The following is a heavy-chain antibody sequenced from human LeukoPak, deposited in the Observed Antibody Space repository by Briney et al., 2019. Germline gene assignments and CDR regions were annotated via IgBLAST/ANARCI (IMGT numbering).Heavy chain of an antibody. Sequence: GGSLRLSCAASGFTFSSYAMHWVRQAPGKGLEWVAVISYDGSNKYYADSVKGRFTISRDNSKNTLYLQMNSLRAEDTAVYYCARESPAKFLEWLPCFDYWGQGTLSPSPQ. J-gene: IGHJ4*02. CDR2: ISYDGSNK. V-gene: IGHV3-30-3*01. CDR1: GFTFSSYA. D-gene: IGHD3-3*01. CDR3: ARESPAKFLEWLPCFDY.